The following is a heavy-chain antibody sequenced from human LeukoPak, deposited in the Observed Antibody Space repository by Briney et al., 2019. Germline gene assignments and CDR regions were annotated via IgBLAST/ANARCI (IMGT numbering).Heavy chain of an antibody. V-gene: IGHV3-7*01. D-gene: IGHD2-2*01. CDR3: ARDYCSSTSCYPPQFDP. CDR1: GFTFSSYW. Sequence: GGSLRLSCAASGFTFSSYWMSWVRQAPGKGLEWVANIKQDGSEKYYVDSVKGRFTISRDNAMNSLYLQMNSLRAEDTAVYYCARDYCSSTSCYPPQFDPWGQGTLVTVSS. CDR2: IKQDGSEK. J-gene: IGHJ5*02.